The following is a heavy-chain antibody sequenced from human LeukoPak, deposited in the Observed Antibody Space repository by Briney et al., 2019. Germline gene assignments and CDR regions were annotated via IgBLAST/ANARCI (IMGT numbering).Heavy chain of an antibody. D-gene: IGHD2-21*02. Sequence: GGSLRLSCEASGFTLTDNWMSWVRQAPGKGLEWLANIKQDGSVKYYVDSVKGRFTISRDNAKNSLFLQMNSLRAEDTAVYYCARDVGWDSSLVTTTRSDYWGRGTLVTVSS. V-gene: IGHV3-7*01. CDR1: GFTLTDNW. CDR3: ARDVGWDSSLVTTTRSDY. CDR2: IKQDGSVK. J-gene: IGHJ4*02.